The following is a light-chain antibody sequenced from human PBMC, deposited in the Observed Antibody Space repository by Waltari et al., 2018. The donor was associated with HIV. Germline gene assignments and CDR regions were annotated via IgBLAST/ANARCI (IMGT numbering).Light chain of an antibody. J-gene: IGLJ3*02. CDR3: QAWDSSKV. V-gene: IGLV3-1*01. Sequence: SYELTQPPSVSVSPGQTASLTCSGDKLGDKYTCWYQQKPGQSPVLVIYQDTKRPPGIPERFSGSNSGNTATLTISGTQAMDEADYYCQAWDSSKVFGGGTKLTVL. CDR1: KLGDKY. CDR2: QDT.